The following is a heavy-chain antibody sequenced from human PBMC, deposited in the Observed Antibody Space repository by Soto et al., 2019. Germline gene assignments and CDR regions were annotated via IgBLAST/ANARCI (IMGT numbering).Heavy chain of an antibody. CDR1: GFTFSSYG. CDR2: ISYDGSNK. CDR3: AKDNGSGCDWLRVGDASDI. V-gene: IGHV3-30*18. Sequence: GGSLRLSYAASGFTFSSYGMHWVRQAPGKGLEWVAVISYDGSNKYYADSVKGRLTISRDNSKNTLYLQMNSLRGEDTAVYYCAKDNGSGCDWLRVGDASDIWGQGTMVTVSS. D-gene: IGHD5-12*01. J-gene: IGHJ3*02.